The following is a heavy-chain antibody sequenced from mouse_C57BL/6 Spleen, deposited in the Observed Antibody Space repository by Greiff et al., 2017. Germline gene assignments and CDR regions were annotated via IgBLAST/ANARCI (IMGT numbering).Heavy chain of an antibody. D-gene: IGHD1-1*01. J-gene: IGHJ4*01. CDR2: INPNNGGT. CDR3: ARITTVVAEAMDY. V-gene: IGHV1-18*01. CDR1: GYTFTDYH. Sequence: VQLQQSGPELVKPGASVKIPCKASGYTFTDYHMDWVKQSHGKSLEWIGDINPNNGGTIYNQKFKGKATLTVDKSSSTAYMELLILTSEDTAVYDCARITTVVAEAMDYWGQGTSVTVSS.